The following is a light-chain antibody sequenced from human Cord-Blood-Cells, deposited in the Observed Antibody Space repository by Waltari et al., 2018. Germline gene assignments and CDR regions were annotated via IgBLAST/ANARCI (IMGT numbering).Light chain of an antibody. CDR2: DAS. Sequence: DLQMPQSPSTLSASVGDRVTITCRASQSISSWFAWYQQKPGKAPKLLIYDASSLESGVPSRFSGSGSGTEFTLTISSLQPDDFATYYCQQYNSYSKTFGQGTKVEIK. CDR3: QQYNSYSKT. CDR1: QSISSW. J-gene: IGKJ1*01. V-gene: IGKV1-5*01.